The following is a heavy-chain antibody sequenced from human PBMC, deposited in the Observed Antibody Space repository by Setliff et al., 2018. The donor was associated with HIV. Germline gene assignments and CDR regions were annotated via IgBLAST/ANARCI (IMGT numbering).Heavy chain of an antibody. CDR3: ARSKTFYDFWGGYYTHGAFKI. J-gene: IGHJ3*02. CDR2: ISSSGSFI. D-gene: IGHD3-3*01. Sequence: GGSLRLSCAVSGCTFSPCTMNWVRQAPGKGLEWVASISSSGSFIYYADSVKGRFSISRDNANHSLYLLMSSLRAEDTAVYYCARSKTFYDFWGGYYTHGAFKIWGLGTMVTVSS. CDR1: GCTFSPCT. V-gene: IGHV3-21*01.